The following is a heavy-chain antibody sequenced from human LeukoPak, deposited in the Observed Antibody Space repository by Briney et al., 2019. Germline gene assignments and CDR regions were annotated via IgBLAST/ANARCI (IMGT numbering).Heavy chain of an antibody. D-gene: IGHD3-22*01. CDR3: AAVFGSGYYYYFDY. J-gene: IGHJ4*02. CDR1: GFTFTSSS. V-gene: IGHV1-58*02. Sequence: SVKVSCKASGFTFTSSSMQWVRQARGQRLEWIGWIAVGSGNTNYAQKFQGRVTITRDMPTSTAYMELSSLRSEDTALYYCAAVFGSGYYYYFDYWGQGTLVTVSS. CDR2: IAVGSGNT.